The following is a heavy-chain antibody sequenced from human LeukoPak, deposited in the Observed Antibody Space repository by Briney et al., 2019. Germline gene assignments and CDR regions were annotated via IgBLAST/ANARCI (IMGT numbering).Heavy chain of an antibody. V-gene: IGHV1-46*01. D-gene: IGHD3-10*01. J-gene: IGHJ3*02. Sequence: ASVTVSCTASSYTFTNYYMHWVRQAPGQGLEWMGVSNRSAVSTSYAQKFQGRVTMTRDTSTSTVYMELSSLRSEDTAVYYCARVLYYYGDTKDAFDIWGQGTMVTVSS. CDR2: SNRSAVST. CDR1: SYTFTNYY. CDR3: ARVLYYYGDTKDAFDI.